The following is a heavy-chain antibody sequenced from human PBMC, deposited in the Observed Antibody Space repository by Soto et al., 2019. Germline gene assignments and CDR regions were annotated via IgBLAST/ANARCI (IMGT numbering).Heavy chain of an antibody. CDR3: AAGGGLPRYY. D-gene: IGHD5-12*01. V-gene: IGHV4-30-2*01. J-gene: IGHJ4*02. CDR2: IYHSGST. Sequence: QLQLQESGSGLVKPSQTLSLTCAVSGGSISSGGYSWSWIRQPPGKGLEWIGYIYHSGSTYYNPSRRSRVTISVDRSKNQFSMKLSSVTAADTAVYYCAAGGGLPRYYWGQGTLVTVSS. CDR1: GGSISSGGYS.